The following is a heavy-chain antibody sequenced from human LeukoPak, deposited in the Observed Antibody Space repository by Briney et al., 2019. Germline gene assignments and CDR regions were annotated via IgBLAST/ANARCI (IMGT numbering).Heavy chain of an antibody. D-gene: IGHD2-2*01. V-gene: IGHV4-59*12. Sequence: SETLSLTCTVSGGSISSYYWSWIRQPPGKGLEWIGYIYYSGSTNYNPSLKSRVTISVDTSKNQFSLKLSSVTAADTAVYYCARAHRGYCSSTSCYDPRNYYYYYYMDVWGKGTTVTVSS. J-gene: IGHJ6*03. CDR3: ARAHRGYCSSTSCYDPRNYYYYYYMDV. CDR2: IYYSGST. CDR1: GGSISSYY.